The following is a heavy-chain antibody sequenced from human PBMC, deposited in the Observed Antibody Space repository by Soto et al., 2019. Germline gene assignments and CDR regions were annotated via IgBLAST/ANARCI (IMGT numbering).Heavy chain of an antibody. CDR1: GFTFSSYA. CDR2: ISGSGGRT. J-gene: IGHJ4*02. V-gene: IGHV3-23*01. D-gene: IGHD3-22*01. Sequence: VQLLESGGGLVQSGGSLRLSCAASGFTFSSYAMSWVRQAPGKGLEWVSIISGSGGRTHYADSVKGRFTISRDNSRNTLYLQMNSLRADDTAVYFCAKIEAYYYESSGYYYIKYWGQGTLVTVSS. CDR3: AKIEAYYYESSGYYYIKY.